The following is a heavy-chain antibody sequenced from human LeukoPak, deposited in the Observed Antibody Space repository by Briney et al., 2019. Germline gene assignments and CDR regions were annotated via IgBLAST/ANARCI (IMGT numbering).Heavy chain of an antibody. D-gene: IGHD6-19*01. Sequence: SETLSLTCTVSGGSISNSYYWGWIRQPPGKGLEWTGYIYYSGSTNYNPSLKSRVTISVDTSKNQFSLKLSSVTAADTAIYYCARAVSGRFDYWGQGTLVTVSS. V-gene: IGHV4-59*08. CDR3: ARAVSGRFDY. CDR1: GGSISNSYY. J-gene: IGHJ4*02. CDR2: IYYSGST.